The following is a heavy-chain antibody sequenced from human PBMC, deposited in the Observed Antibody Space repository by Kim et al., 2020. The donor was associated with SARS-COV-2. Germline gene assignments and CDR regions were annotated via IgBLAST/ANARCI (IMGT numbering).Heavy chain of an antibody. Sequence: SETLSLTCAVYGGSFSGYYWSWIRQAPGKGLEWVGEITHSGSTNYNPFLKSRVIISVDTYKNQFSLKLSSVTAADTAVYYCARGPGIGRYYGAGSYAGAFDIWGQGTTVTVSS. J-gene: IGHJ3*02. CDR2: ITHSGST. CDR3: ARGPGIGRYYGAGSYAGAFDI. CDR1: GGSFSGYY. V-gene: IGHV4-34*01. D-gene: IGHD3-10*01.